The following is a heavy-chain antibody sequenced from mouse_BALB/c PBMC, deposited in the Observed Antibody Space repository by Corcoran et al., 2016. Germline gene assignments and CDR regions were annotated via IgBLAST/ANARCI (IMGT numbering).Heavy chain of an antibody. V-gene: IGHV9-3*02. J-gene: IGHJ3*01. D-gene: IGHD2-10*02. CDR1: GYTFTNYG. CDR3: AREYGNYLAWFAY. Sequence: QIQLVQSGPELKKPGETVKISCKASGYTFTNYGMNWVKQAPGKGLKWMGWINTNTGEPTYAEEFKGRFAFSLETSASTAYLQINNLKNEDTATYFCAREYGNYLAWFAYWGQGTLVTVSA. CDR2: INTNTGEP.